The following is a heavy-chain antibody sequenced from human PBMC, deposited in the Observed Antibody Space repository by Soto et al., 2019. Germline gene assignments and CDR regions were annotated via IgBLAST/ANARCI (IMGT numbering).Heavy chain of an antibody. CDR1: GASIRDGDYY. V-gene: IGHV4-30-4*01. CDR2: IEYTGGT. D-gene: IGHD4-17*01. Sequence: QVRLQESGPRLVKPSQTLSLTCSVSGASIRDGDYYWSWLRQPPGKGPEWIGIIEYTGGTHHNPTLAGAVSMSVDTSANQFSLKMNLATAADSAVYYCARVGYGDYGRGYYFDFWGPGILVTVSS. J-gene: IGHJ4*02. CDR3: ARVGYGDYGRGYYFDF.